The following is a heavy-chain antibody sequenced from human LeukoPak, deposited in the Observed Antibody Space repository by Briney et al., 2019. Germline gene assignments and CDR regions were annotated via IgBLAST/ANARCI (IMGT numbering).Heavy chain of an antibody. CDR1: GFTFSSYN. V-gene: IGHV3-21*01. CDR2: ISSSSGHI. Sequence: PGGSLRLSCAASGFTFSSYNMNWVRQPPGKGLEWVSSISSSSGHIHYADSVKGRFTISRDNANNSLYLQVNSLRDEDTAVYYCARDPGTVADPYFDYWGQGSLVTVSS. J-gene: IGHJ4*02. D-gene: IGHD6-19*01. CDR3: ARDPGTVADPYFDY.